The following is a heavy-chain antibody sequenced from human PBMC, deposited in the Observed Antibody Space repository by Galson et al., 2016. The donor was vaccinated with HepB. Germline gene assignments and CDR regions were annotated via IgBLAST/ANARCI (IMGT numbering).Heavy chain of an antibody. V-gene: IGHV1-46*01. CDR2: INPSGGTT. Sequence: SCKASGYSFPSYFIHWVRQAPGQGLECMGIINPSGGTTDYAQKFQGRVTMTRDTSTSTAYMELSSLTFEDTAVYYCASGLISAGASYYYYIMDVWGQGTTVTVSS. CDR1: GYSFPSYF. J-gene: IGHJ6*02. D-gene: IGHD3-16*01. CDR3: ASGLISAGASYYYYIMDV.